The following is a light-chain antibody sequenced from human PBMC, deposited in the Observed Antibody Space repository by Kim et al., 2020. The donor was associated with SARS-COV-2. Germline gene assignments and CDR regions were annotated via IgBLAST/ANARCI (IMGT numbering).Light chain of an antibody. V-gene: IGLV1-40*01. J-gene: IGLJ1*01. Sequence: QSVLTQSPSVSGAPGQRVTISCTGSSSNIGAGYAVHWYQQLPGTAPQLLIYDNSDRPSGVPDRFSGSKSGTSASLAITGLQAEDEADYYCQSYDSSLRGYVFGTGTKVTVL. CDR2: DNS. CDR3: QSYDSSLRGYV. CDR1: SSNIGAGYA.